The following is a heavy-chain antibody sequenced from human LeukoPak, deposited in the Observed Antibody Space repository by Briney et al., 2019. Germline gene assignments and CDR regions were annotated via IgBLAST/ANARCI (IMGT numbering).Heavy chain of an antibody. CDR3: ARLGELSSTSSDY. Sequence: SVKVSCKAPGGTFSSYAISWVQQAPGQGLEWMGRIIPILGIANYAQKFQGRVTITADKSTSTAYMELSSLRSEDTAVYYCARLGELSSTSSDYWGQGTLVTVSS. D-gene: IGHD3-16*02. V-gene: IGHV1-69*04. CDR2: IIPILGIA. CDR1: GGTFSSYA. J-gene: IGHJ4*02.